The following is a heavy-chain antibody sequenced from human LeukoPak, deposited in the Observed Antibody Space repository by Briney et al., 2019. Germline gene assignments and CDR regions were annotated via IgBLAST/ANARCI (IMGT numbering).Heavy chain of an antibody. CDR3: ATEGGILTGYYNGAFDI. Sequence: ASVKVSCKVSGYTLTELSMHWVRQAPGKGLEWMGCFDPEDGETIYAQKFQGRVTMTEHTSTDTAYMELSSLRSEDTAVYYCATEGGILTGYYNGAFDIWGQGTMVTVSS. D-gene: IGHD3-9*01. J-gene: IGHJ3*02. CDR1: GYTLTELS. CDR2: FDPEDGET. V-gene: IGHV1-24*01.